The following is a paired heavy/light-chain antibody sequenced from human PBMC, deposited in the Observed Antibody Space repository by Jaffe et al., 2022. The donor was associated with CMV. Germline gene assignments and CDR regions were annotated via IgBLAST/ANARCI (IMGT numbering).Light chain of an antibody. J-gene: IGKJ2*01. CDR3: QQYHGSPYT. Sequence: IVLTQSPGTLSVSPGERVTLSCRTSQSISNNYLAWYQQKPGQAPRLLIYGASSRATGIADRFSGSGSGTDFTLTISRLEPEDFVVYYCQQYHGSPYTFGQGTKLEIK. CDR2: GAS. V-gene: IGKV3-20*01. CDR1: QSISNNY.
Heavy chain of an antibody. D-gene: IGHD3-9*01. CDR1: VGSISNTNW. J-gene: IGHJ2*01. V-gene: IGHV4-4*02. CDR2: IYHNGDT. CDR3: AGREYFHWLPEPTPFDV. Sequence: QVHLQESGPGLVKPSGTLSLTCAVYVGSISNTNWWSWVRQPPGKGLEWVGEIYHNGDTSYNPSLKSRVTMSVDTSKNHFSLTLTSVTAADTAVYYCAGREYFHWLPEPTPFDVWGRGILVTVSS.